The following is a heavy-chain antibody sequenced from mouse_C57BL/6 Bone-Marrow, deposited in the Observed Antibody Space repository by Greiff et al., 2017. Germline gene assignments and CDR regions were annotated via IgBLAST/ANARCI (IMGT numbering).Heavy chain of an antibody. J-gene: IGHJ2*01. Sequence: EVQVVESGPSLVRPSQTLSLTCTVTGFSINSDCYWIWIRQFPGNKLEYIGYTFYSGITYYNPSLESRTYITRDTSKNQFSLKLSSVTTEDTATYYCARDHGSSYHFDYWGQGTTLTVSS. CDR2: TFYSGIT. D-gene: IGHD1-1*01. V-gene: IGHV3-3*01. CDR1: GFSINSDCY. CDR3: ARDHGSSYHFDY.